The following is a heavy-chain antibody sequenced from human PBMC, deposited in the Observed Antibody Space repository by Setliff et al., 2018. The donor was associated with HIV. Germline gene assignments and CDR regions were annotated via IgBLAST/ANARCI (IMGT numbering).Heavy chain of an antibody. CDR2: IFASGST. V-gene: IGHV4-4*07. CDR1: GGSISTYY. Sequence: SETLSLTCTVSGGSISTYYLTWIRQPAGKGLEWIGRIFASGSTNYNPSLKSRVTMSVDTSKNQFSLKLSSVTAADTAVYYCARHPPYCSGGSCYRGRGYYFDYWGQGTLVTVSS. J-gene: IGHJ4*02. D-gene: IGHD2-15*01. CDR3: ARHPPYCSGGSCYRGRGYYFDY.